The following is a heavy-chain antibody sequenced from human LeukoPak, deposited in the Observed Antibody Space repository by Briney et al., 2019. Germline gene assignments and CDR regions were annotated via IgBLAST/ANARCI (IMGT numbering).Heavy chain of an antibody. CDR2: ISNNGANT. J-gene: IGHJ3*01. D-gene: IGHD3-3*01. Sequence: GGSLRLSCAASGFTLTSYAMHWVRQTPGKGLEYVSAISNNGANTYYTASVKGRFIISRDISKNTLYLQMGGLRGDDMGVYYCARERLGVVIFDDAFDVWGQGTMVTVSS. CDR3: ARERLGVVIFDDAFDV. V-gene: IGHV3-64*02. CDR1: GFTLTSYA.